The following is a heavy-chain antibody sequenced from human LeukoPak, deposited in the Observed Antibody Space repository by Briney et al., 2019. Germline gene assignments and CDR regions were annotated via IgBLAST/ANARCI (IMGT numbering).Heavy chain of an antibody. Sequence: SETLSLTCAVYGGSFSGYYWSWIRRPPGKGLEWIGEINHSGSTNYNPSLKSRVTISVDTSKNQFSLKLSSVTAADTAVYYCARGAVSVYYYYYMDVWGKGTTVTVSS. CDR1: GGSFSGYY. J-gene: IGHJ6*03. CDR3: ARGAVSVYYYYYMDV. CDR2: INHSGST. V-gene: IGHV4-34*01.